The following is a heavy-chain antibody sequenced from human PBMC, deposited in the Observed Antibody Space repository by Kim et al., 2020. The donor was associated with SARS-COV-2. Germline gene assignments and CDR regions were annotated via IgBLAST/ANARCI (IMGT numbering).Heavy chain of an antibody. CDR1: GASISSGGSL. Sequence: SETLSLTCSVSGASISSGGSLWTWIRQHPERGLEWLGHLSYTGSAYYNPALQSRITISGDTSQSQFSLRLLSVTAADTALYYCAKDYGYCNRAPCFAHYGMDVWGQGTPVTVSS. D-gene: IGHD2-15*01. CDR2: LSYTGSA. V-gene: IGHV4-31*03. CDR3: AKDYGYCNRAPCFAHYGMDV. J-gene: IGHJ6*02.